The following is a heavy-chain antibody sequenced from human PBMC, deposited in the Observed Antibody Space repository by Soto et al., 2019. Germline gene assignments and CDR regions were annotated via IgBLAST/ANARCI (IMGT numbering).Heavy chain of an antibody. CDR3: AKFMVRAPSGNFDY. CDR2: ISGSGGST. Sequence: GGSLRLSCTASGFTFSNYAMHWVRQAPGKGLECISAISGSGGSTYYADSVKGRFTISRDNSKNTLYLQMNSLRAEDTAVYYCAKFMVRAPSGNFDYWGQGTLVTVSS. CDR1: GFTFSNYA. V-gene: IGHV3-23*01. D-gene: IGHD3-10*01. J-gene: IGHJ4*02.